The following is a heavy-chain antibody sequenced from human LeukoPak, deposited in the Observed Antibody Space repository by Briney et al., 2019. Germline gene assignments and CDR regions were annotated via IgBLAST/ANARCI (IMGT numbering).Heavy chain of an antibody. V-gene: IGHV3-21*04. CDR1: GFTFSSYS. D-gene: IGHD2-15*01. Sequence: TGGSLRLSCAASGFTFSSYSMNWVRQAPGKGLEWVSSISSSSSYIYYADSVKGRFTISRDNSKNTLYLQMNSLRAEDTAVYYCAKDRIVVVVAASAFDIWGQGTMVTVSS. J-gene: IGHJ3*02. CDR2: ISSSSSYI. CDR3: AKDRIVVVVAASAFDI.